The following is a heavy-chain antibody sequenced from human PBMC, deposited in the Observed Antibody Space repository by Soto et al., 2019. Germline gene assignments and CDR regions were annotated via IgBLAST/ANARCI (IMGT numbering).Heavy chain of an antibody. D-gene: IGHD3-9*01. CDR3: TRVLNACYDIWDRDDVFDI. V-gene: IGHV3-49*03. J-gene: IGHJ3*02. CDR1: GFTFGDYA. CDR2: IRSKAYGGTT. Sequence: GGSLRLSCTASGFTFGDYAMSWFRQAPGKGLEWVGFIRSKAYGGTTEYAASVKGRFTISRDDSKSIAYLQMNSLKNKDRAVYYSTRVLNACYDIWDRDDVFDIWSQGTMVTVSS.